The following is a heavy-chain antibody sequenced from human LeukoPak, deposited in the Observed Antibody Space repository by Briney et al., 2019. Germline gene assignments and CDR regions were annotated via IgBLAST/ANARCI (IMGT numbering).Heavy chain of an antibody. Sequence: GGTLRLSCAASGFTFSSYAMSWVRRAPGKELEGVSAISGTGGSRYYADSVKGQFTISRDNSKNTLYLQMNSLRAEDTAVYYCAKAASIAVAGTGGYWGQGTLATVSS. V-gene: IGHV3-23*01. CDR2: ISGTGGSR. CDR1: GFTFSSYA. J-gene: IGHJ4*02. D-gene: IGHD6-19*01. CDR3: AKAASIAVAGTGGY.